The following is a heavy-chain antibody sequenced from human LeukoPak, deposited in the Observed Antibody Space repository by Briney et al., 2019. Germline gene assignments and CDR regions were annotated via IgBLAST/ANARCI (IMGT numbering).Heavy chain of an antibody. V-gene: IGHV3-33*06. Sequence: PGRSLRLSCAASGFTFSSYGMHWVRQAPGKGLEWVAVIWCDGSNKYYADSVKGRFTISRDNSKNTLYLQMNSLRAEDTAVYYCAKGGTGGSSWYDGGVFDYWGQGTLVTVSS. D-gene: IGHD6-13*01. J-gene: IGHJ4*02. CDR1: GFTFSSYG. CDR2: IWCDGSNK. CDR3: AKGGTGGSSWYDGGVFDY.